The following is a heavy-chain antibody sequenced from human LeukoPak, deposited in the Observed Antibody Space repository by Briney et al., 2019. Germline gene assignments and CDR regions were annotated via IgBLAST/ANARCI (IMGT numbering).Heavy chain of an antibody. CDR2: ISSSSSHI. Sequence: GGSLRLSCAASGFTFSSYSMNWVRQAPGKGLEWVSSISSSSSHIYYADSVKGRFTISRDNAKNSLYLQMNSLRAEDTAVYYCARVVSSGAIDYWGQGTLVTVSS. J-gene: IGHJ4*02. CDR1: GFTFSSYS. D-gene: IGHD2-15*01. V-gene: IGHV3-21*01. CDR3: ARVVSSGAIDY.